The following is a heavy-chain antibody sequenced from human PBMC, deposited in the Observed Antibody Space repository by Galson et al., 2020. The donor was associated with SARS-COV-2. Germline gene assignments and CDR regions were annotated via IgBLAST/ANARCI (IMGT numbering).Heavy chain of an antibody. CDR1: GFTFSSYS. V-gene: IGHV3-48*02. CDR3: ARADFWSGPYSYPIYYYYYYYMDV. J-gene: IGHJ6*03. CDR2: ISSSSSTI. Sequence: GGSLRLSCAASGFTFSSYSMNWVRQAPGKGLEWVSYISSSSSTIYYADSVKGRFTISRDNAKNSLYLQMNSLRDEDTAVYYCARADFWSGPYSYPIYYYYYYYMDVWGKGTTVTVSS. D-gene: IGHD3-3*01.